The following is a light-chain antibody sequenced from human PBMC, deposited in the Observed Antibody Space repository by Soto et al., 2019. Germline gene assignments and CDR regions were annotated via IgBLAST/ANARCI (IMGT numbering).Light chain of an antibody. CDR2: AAS. Sequence: DIQMTQSPSTLSGSVGDRVTITCRASQTISSWLAWYQQKPGKAPKLLIYAASSLQSGVPSRFSGSGSGTKFTLTIASLQPDDFATYYCQQYNSYSPLTFGGGTKVDI. CDR1: QTISSW. J-gene: IGKJ4*01. V-gene: IGKV1-5*01. CDR3: QQYNSYSPLT.